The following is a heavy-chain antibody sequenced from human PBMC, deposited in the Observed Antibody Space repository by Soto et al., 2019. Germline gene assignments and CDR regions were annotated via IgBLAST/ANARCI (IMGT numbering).Heavy chain of an antibody. CDR1: GGSISSYY. V-gene: IGHV4-59*08. J-gene: IGHJ4*02. Sequence: SETLSLTCTVSGGSISSYYWSWIRQPPGKGLEWVGYIYYSGSTNCNPSLKSRVTISVDTSKNQISLKLTSVTATDTAVYYCARHSIYGEFDYWGQGTQVTV. CDR3: ARHSIYGEFDY. D-gene: IGHD2-21*01. CDR2: IYYSGST.